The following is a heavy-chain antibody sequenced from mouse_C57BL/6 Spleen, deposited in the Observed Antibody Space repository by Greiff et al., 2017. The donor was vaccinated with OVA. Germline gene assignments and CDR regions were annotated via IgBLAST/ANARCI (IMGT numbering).Heavy chain of an antibody. CDR2: IWGGGST. CDR3: AKHSGGDGYHAMDY. J-gene: IGHJ4*01. CDR1: GFSLTSYG. D-gene: IGHD2-3*01. Sequence: VQVVESGPGLVAPSQSLSITCTVSGFSLTSYGVDWVRQPPGKGLEWLGVIWGGGSTTYHSALMSRLSISKDNSKSQVFLKMNSLQTDDTAMYYCAKHSGGDGYHAMDYWGQGTSVTVSS. V-gene: IGHV2-9*01.